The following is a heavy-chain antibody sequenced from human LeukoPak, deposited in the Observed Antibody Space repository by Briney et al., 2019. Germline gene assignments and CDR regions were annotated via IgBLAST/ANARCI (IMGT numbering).Heavy chain of an antibody. J-gene: IGHJ6*03. Sequence: GGSLRLSCAASGFTFSNYAMRWVRQAPGKGLEWVSAISGSGGSTYYADSVKGRFTISRDNSKNTLYLQMNSLRAEDTAVYYCAKIPVRDMTMDAWGKGTTVTISS. D-gene: IGHD2-21*01. CDR2: ISGSGGST. V-gene: IGHV3-23*01. CDR1: GFTFSNYA. CDR3: AKIPVRDMTMDA.